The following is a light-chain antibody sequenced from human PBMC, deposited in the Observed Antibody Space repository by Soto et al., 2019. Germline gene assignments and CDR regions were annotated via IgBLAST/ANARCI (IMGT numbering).Light chain of an antibody. V-gene: IGLV2-14*03. J-gene: IGLJ1*01. CDR1: SSDVGAYDY. Sequence: QSVLPQPASVSGSPGQSITISCTGTSSDVGAYDYVSWYQQHPDKAPKLMIYEVSNRPSGVSNRFSGSKSVNTATLTISGLQAEDEADYYCSSHTSSSTRVFGTGTKVTVL. CDR3: SSHTSSSTRV. CDR2: EVS.